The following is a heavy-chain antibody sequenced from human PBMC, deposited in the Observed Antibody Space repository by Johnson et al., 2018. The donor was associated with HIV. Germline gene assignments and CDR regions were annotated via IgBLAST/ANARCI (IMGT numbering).Heavy chain of an antibody. CDR1: GFTFSSYA. Sequence: VQLVESGGGVVQPGRSLRLSCAASGFTFSSYAMHWVRQAPGKGLEWVAVISYDGSNKYYADSVKGRFTISRDNSKNSLYLQMNSLRAEDTAGYYCASGRVGGNDAFDIWGQGTMVTVSS. J-gene: IGHJ3*02. CDR2: ISYDGSNK. CDR3: ASGRVGGNDAFDI. V-gene: IGHV3-30-3*01. D-gene: IGHD2-15*01.